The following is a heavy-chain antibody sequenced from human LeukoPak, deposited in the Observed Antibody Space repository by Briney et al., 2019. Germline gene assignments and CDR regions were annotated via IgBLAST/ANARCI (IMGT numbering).Heavy chain of an antibody. V-gene: IGHV1-18*01. Sequence: ASVKVSCKASGYTFTSYGISWVRQAPGQGLEWMGWISAYNGNTNYAQKLQGRVTMATDTSTSTAYMELRGLRSDDTAVYYCARDGHDYGMFDPWGQGTLVTVSS. D-gene: IGHD4-17*01. CDR3: ARDGHDYGMFDP. CDR2: ISAYNGNT. J-gene: IGHJ5*02. CDR1: GYTFTSYG.